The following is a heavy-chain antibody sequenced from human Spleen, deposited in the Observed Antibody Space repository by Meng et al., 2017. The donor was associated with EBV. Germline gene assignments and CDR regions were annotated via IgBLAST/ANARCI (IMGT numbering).Heavy chain of an antibody. Sequence: QIQQWGAGLLKPSETLSLTCAVYDGSFSAFYWNWFRQSPGKGLEWIGEINHSGSTNYNPSLKSRVTMSVDTSKNQFSLKLSSLTAADTAMYYCAIGVTLVRGYWGQGTLVTVSS. CDR2: INHSGST. CDR3: AIGVTLVRGY. V-gene: IGHV4-34*01. D-gene: IGHD3-10*01. J-gene: IGHJ4*02. CDR1: DGSFSAFY.